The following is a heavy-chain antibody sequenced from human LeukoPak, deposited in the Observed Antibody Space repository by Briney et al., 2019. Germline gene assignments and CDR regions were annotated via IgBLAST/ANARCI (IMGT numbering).Heavy chain of an antibody. CDR1: GGSISSSNYF. J-gene: IGHJ4*02. Sequence: SETLSLTCTVSGGSISSSNYFWSWIRQPPGQELEWIASINYGGTTYYNPSLKSRVTISVDTSKNQFSLRLTSVTAADTAVYFCARATPWLLPGYWGQGTLVTVSS. V-gene: IGHV4-39*07. CDR2: INYGGTT. D-gene: IGHD3-22*01. CDR3: ARATPWLLPGY.